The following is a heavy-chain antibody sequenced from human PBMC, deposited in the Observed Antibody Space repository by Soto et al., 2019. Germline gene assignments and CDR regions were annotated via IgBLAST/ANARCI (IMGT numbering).Heavy chain of an antibody. V-gene: IGHV3-30*03. Sequence: GGPLRRACAASGLTVNSYGMHWVRQGPGNGLEWVAFISYDSTKTYYADSVKGRFTISRDNSNSALYVQMNSLTGEDTAVYYCARTRSAWSDFHYYSLDVWGQGTTVTVSS. D-gene: IGHD1-26*01. CDR3: ARTRSAWSDFHYYSLDV. J-gene: IGHJ6*02. CDR1: GLTVNSYG. CDR2: ISYDSTKT.